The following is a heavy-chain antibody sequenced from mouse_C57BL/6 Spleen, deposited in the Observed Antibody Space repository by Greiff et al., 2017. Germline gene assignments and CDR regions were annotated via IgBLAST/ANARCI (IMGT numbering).Heavy chain of an antibody. V-gene: IGHV1-64*01. J-gene: IGHJ3*01. Sequence: VQLQQPGAELVKPGASVKLSCKASGYTFTSYWMHWVKQRPGQGLEWIGMIHPNSGSTNYNEKFKSKATLTVDKSSSTAYMQLSSLTSEDSAVYDCARYYGRSAWFAYWGQGTLVTVSA. CDR3: ARYYGRSAWFAY. CDR2: IHPNSGST. CDR1: GYTFTSYW. D-gene: IGHD1-1*01.